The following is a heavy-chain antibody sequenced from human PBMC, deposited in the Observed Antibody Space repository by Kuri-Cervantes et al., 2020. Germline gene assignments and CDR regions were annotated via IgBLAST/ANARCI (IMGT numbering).Heavy chain of an antibody. CDR3: ARVGTYGDYVGV. D-gene: IGHD4-17*01. Sequence: ASVKVSCKASGGTFSSYAISWVRQAPGQGLEWMGWISAYNGNTNYAQKLQGRVTMTTDTSTSTAYMELSSLRSEDTAVYYCARVGTYGDYVGVWGQGTLVTVSS. CDR1: GGTFSSYA. V-gene: IGHV1-18*01. CDR2: ISAYNGNT. J-gene: IGHJ4*02.